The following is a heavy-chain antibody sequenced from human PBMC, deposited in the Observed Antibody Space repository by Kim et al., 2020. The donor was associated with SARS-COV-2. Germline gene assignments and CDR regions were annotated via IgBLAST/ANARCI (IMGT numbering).Heavy chain of an antibody. J-gene: IGHJ4*02. Sequence: GSVKGRFTISRDNSKNTLYLQMNSLRAEDTAVYYCAKDNLRIAAAGVPDYWGQGTLVTVSS. V-gene: IGHV3-23*01. D-gene: IGHD6-13*01. CDR3: AKDNLRIAAAGVPDY.